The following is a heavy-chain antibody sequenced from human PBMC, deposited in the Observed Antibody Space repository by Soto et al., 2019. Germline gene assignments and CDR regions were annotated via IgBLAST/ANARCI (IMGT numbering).Heavy chain of an antibody. Sequence: GSLRLSCAASGFTFNTYAMNWVRQAPGKGLEWVASISGSGGTTCYADSVKGRFTVSRDTSKNTLFLQMNSLSAEDTAVYYCAKGFIVVVTAIRPDDNFDVWGQGTMVTVSS. J-gene: IGHJ3*01. CDR3: AKGFIVVVTAIRPDDNFDV. D-gene: IGHD2-21*02. CDR1: GFTFNTYA. V-gene: IGHV3-23*01. CDR2: ISGSGGTT.